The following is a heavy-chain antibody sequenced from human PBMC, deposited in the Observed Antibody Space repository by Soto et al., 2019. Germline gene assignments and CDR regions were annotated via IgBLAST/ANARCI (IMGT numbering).Heavy chain of an antibody. CDR3: AKSGYCSGGSCYSYYYYYCMDV. CDR2: ISGSGGST. D-gene: IGHD2-15*01. J-gene: IGHJ6*03. V-gene: IGHV3-23*01. Sequence: GGSLRLSCAASGFTFSSYAMSWVRQAPGKGLEWVSAISGSGGSTYYADSVKGRFTISRDNSKNTLYLQMNSLRAEDTAVYYCAKSGYCSGGSCYSYYYYYCMDVWGKGTTVTVSS. CDR1: GFTFSSYA.